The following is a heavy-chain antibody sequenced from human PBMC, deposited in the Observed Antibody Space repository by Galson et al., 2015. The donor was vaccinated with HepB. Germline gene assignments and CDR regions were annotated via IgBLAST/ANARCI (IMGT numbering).Heavy chain of an antibody. CDR2: ISYDGSNK. V-gene: IGHV3-30-3*01. CDR1: GFTFSSYA. CDR3: ARDLFFYSSGWYGDY. D-gene: IGHD6-19*01. Sequence: SLRLSCAASGFTFSSYAMHWVRQAPGKGLEWVAVISYDGSNKYYADSVKGRFTISRDNSKNTLYLQMNSLRAEDTAVYYCARDLFFYSSGWYGDYWGQGTLVTVSS. J-gene: IGHJ4*02.